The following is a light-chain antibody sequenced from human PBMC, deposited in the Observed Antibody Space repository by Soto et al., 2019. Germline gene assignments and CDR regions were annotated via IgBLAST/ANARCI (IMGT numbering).Light chain of an antibody. V-gene: IGKV1-33*01. Sequence: DIQMTQSPSSLSASVGDRVSITCQASQDISIYLNWYQQKPGKAPNLLIYDASNLETGVPSRFSGSGSGTDFTFTISSLQPEDIGTYYCQQYANLPPEYTFGQGTKLEIK. J-gene: IGKJ2*01. CDR2: DAS. CDR3: QQYANLPPEYT. CDR1: QDISIY.